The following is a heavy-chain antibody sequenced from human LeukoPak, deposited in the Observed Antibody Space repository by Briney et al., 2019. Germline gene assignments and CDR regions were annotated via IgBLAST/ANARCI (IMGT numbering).Heavy chain of an antibody. CDR3: GRDRREGYNFLPAP. D-gene: IGHD5-12*01. V-gene: IGHV4-31*03. CDR1: GGSISSGGYY. CDR2: IYYSGST. Sequence: PSETLSLTCTVSGGSISSGGYYWSWIRQHPGKGLEWIGYIYYSGSTYYNPSLKSRVTISVDTSKNQFSLKLSSVTAADTAVYSWGRDRREGYNFLPAPGAQGTRVPVPP. J-gene: IGHJ5*02.